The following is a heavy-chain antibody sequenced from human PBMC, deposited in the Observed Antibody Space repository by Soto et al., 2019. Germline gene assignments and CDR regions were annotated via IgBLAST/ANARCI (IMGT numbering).Heavy chain of an antibody. J-gene: IGHJ4*02. Sequence: SETLSLTCTVSGGSISSYYWSWIRQPPGKGLEWIAYISYSGTTDYNPSLKSRVTISVDTSKNQFSLKLSSVTAADTAVYYCTTYTHGKHDYWGQGTLVT. CDR2: ISYSGTT. V-gene: IGHV4-59*01. CDR3: TTYTHGKHDY. CDR1: GGSISSYY. D-gene: IGHD1-1*01.